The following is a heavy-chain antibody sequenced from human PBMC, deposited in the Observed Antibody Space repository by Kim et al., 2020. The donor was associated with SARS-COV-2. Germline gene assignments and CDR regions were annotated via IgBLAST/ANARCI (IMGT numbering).Heavy chain of an antibody. CDR1: GFTFSSYG. D-gene: IGHD6-13*01. CDR3: AKVRIAAAGARWFDP. CDR2: ISYDGSNK. V-gene: IGHV3-30*18. Sequence: GGSLRLSCAASGFTFSSYGMHWVRQAPGKGLECVAVISYDGSNKYYADSVKGRFTISRDNSKNTLYLQMNSLRAEDTAVYYCAKVRIAAAGARWFDPWGQGTLVTVSS. J-gene: IGHJ5*02.